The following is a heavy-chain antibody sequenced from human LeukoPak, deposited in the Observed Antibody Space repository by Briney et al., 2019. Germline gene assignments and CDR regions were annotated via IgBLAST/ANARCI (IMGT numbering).Heavy chain of an antibody. J-gene: IGHJ4*02. CDR1: GYTFTSYG. D-gene: IGHD1-26*01. CDR2: ISANNGNTKYNT. CDR3: ARDRDRSGSQSY. V-gene: IGHV1-18*01. Sequence: ASVKVSCKASGYTFTSYGISWVRQAPGQGLEWMGWISANNGNTKYNTKYAQNLQGRVTMTTDISTSAAYMELRTLRSDDTAVYYCARDRDRSGSQSYWGQGTLVTVSS.